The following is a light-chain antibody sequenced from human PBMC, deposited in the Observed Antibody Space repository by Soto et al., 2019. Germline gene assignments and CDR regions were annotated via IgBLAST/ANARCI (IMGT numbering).Light chain of an antibody. J-gene: IGLJ2*01. V-gene: IGLV1-40*01. Sequence: QPVLTQPPSVSGAPGQRVTISCTGSSSNIGTPYDVHWYQQLPGTAPKLLIYGNSNRPSGVPDRFSGSKSGTSASLAITGLQAEDEADYYCQSYDSSLSGDVIFGGGTKLTVL. CDR3: QSYDSSLSGDVI. CDR2: GNS. CDR1: SSNIGTPYD.